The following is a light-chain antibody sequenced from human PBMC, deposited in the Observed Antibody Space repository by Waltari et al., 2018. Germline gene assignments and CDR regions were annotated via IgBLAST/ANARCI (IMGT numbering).Light chain of an antibody. CDR3: QQTYTTPYT. J-gene: IGKJ2*01. Sequence: DIQLTQSPSSLSASPRDRVTITCRASQSINSYLNWYQQKPGKAPKLVIYGTSSLQSGVPSRFSGSGSGTDFSLTINSLQPEEFAAYYCQQTYTTPYTFGQGTKLEIK. V-gene: IGKV1-39*01. CDR2: GTS. CDR1: QSINSY.